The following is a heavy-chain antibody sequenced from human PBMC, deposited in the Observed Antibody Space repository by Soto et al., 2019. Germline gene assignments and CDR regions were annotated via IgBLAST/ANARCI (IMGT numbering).Heavy chain of an antibody. D-gene: IGHD3-9*01. Sequence: EVQLVESGGGLVQPGGSLKLSCAASGFTFSGSAMHWVRQAPGKGLEWVGRIRSKANSDATVYAASVKGRFTISRDDSKTTAYLQMNSLKTEDTAVYYCTTPSINYDILTDYFNYWGQGSLVTVSS. J-gene: IGHJ4*02. CDR2: IRSKANSDAT. CDR1: GFTFSGSA. V-gene: IGHV3-73*02. CDR3: TTPSINYDILTDYFNY.